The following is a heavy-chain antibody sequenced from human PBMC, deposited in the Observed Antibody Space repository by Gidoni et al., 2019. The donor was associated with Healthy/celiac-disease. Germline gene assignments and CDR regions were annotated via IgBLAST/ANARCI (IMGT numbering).Heavy chain of an antibody. V-gene: IGHV3-21*01. CDR1: GFTFSSYS. CDR3: ARVGGEMAFDY. D-gene: IGHD4-17*01. Sequence: EVQLVESGGGLVKPGGSLRLSCAASGFTFSSYSMNWVRQAPGKGLEWVSSISSSSSYIYYADSVNGRFTISRDNAKNSLYLQMNSLRAEDTAVYYCARVGGEMAFDYWGQGTLVTVSS. CDR2: ISSSSSYI. J-gene: IGHJ4*02.